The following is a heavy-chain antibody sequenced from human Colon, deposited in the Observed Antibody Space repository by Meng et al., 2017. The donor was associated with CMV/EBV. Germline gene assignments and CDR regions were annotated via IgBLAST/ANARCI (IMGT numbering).Heavy chain of an antibody. Sequence: STDSFHWVRQAPGKGLEWVADISFDGANKFSADSVAGRFKTSRDNSKNTVYLQMNSLRVEDTAVYYCARSPASHCSSASCYSWFDTWGQGTLVTVSS. V-gene: IGHV3-30-3*01. J-gene: IGHJ5*02. CDR2: ISFDGANK. CDR1: STDS. D-gene: IGHD2-2*01. CDR3: ARSPASHCSSASCYSWFDT.